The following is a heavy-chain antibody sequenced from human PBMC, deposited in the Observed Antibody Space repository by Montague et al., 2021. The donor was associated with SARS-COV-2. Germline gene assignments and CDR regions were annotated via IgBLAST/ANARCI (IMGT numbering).Heavy chain of an antibody. CDR3: ARRLTGLEPPFDP. CDR1: GDVVIRGSYD. Sequence: SETLSLTCNVSGDVVIRGSYDGPSFRHPSPRGLEWSVIIYYSGSTMYNPSLKSRVTMSVDTSKDQFSLHLNLVTAADTAVYYCARRLTGLEPPFDPWGQGTLVIVAS. CDR2: IYYSGST. V-gene: IGHV4-39*01. J-gene: IGHJ5*02. D-gene: IGHD1-1*01.